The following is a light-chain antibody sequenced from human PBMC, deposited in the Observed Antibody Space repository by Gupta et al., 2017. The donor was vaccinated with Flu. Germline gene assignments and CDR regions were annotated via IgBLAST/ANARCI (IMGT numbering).Light chain of an antibody. V-gene: IGLV2-14*01. Sequence: SSLTHPASVSGSPRQPITISCSGTSSDVGGYDYVSWYQHHPGRAPKLIIFEVSNRASGVSTRFSGSKSGNTASLTISGLKAEDEADYYCSSYSASDINGFGGGTRLTVL. CDR1: SSDVGGYDY. J-gene: IGLJ2*01. CDR3: SSYSASDING. CDR2: EVS.